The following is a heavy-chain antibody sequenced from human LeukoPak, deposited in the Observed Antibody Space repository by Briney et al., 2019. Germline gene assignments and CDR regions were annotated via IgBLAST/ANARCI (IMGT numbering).Heavy chain of an antibody. V-gene: IGHV3-23*01. CDR2: ISGSGGST. CDR1: GFTFSSNG. Sequence: GGSLRLSCAASGFTFSSNGMHWVRQAPGKGLEWVSAISGSGGSTYYADSVKGRFTISRDNSKNTLYLQMNSLRAEDTAVYYCARDYPSDSSGWSGDAFDIWGQGTMVTVSS. J-gene: IGHJ3*02. CDR3: ARDYPSDSSGWSGDAFDI. D-gene: IGHD6-19*01.